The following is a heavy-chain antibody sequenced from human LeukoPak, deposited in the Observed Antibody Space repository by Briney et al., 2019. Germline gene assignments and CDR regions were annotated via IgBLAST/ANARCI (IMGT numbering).Heavy chain of an antibody. CDR1: GFTFSTYS. CDR3: AKDIKPDGIWEIDY. V-gene: IGHV3-23*01. CDR2: IYGSGHDT. Sequence: GGSLRLSCAASGFTFSTYSMSWIRQAPEKGLEWVSGIYGSGHDTFYADSVKGRFVISRDNAKNILFLQMDSLRVEDTAVYYCAKDIKPDGIWEIDYWGQGTLVTVSS. D-gene: IGHD2/OR15-2a*01. J-gene: IGHJ4*02.